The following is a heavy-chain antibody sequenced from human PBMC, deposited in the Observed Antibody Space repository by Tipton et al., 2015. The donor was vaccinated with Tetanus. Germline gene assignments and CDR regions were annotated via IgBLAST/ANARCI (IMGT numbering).Heavy chain of an antibody. CDR2: IYYSGTT. CDR3: ARTPDYYYGMDV. CDR1: GEALGNGDYY. J-gene: IGHJ6*02. V-gene: IGHV4-30-4*01. Sequence: GEALGNGDYYWSWIRHPPGKGLEWIGEIYYSGTTNYNPSLKSRVTISTDKSKNQVSLRLNSVTAADTAVYFCARTPDYYYGMDVWGQGTTVTVSS.